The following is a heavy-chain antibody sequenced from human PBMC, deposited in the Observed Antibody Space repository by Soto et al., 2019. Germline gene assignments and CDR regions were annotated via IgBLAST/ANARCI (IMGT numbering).Heavy chain of an antibody. J-gene: IGHJ3*02. CDR3: ARPIYANGDDAFYI. D-gene: IGHD2-2*01. V-gene: IGHV4-39*01. CDR2: IYYSGST. Sequence: QLQLQESCPGLVKPSETLSLTCTVSGGSISSSSYYWGWIRPPPGKGLEGIGRIYYSGSTYYNPSLKMLVTISVDTSKNQFSLKLSSVTAADTAVYYCARPIYANGDDAFYIWGRGTMVTVSS. CDR1: GGSISSSSYY.